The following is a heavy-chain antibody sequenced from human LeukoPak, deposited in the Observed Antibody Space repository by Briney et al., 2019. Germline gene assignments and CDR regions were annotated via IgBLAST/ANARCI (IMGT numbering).Heavy chain of an antibody. CDR3: AKDFRVGARSFDY. CDR1: GFTFSSYA. J-gene: IGHJ4*02. D-gene: IGHD1-26*01. CDR2: INYSGGST. Sequence: GGSLRLSCAASGFTFSSYAMSWVRQAPGKGLEWVSAINYSGGSTYYADSVKGRFTISRDNSKNTLYLQMNSLRTEDTAVYFCAKDFRVGARSFDYWGQGTLVTVSS. V-gene: IGHV3-23*01.